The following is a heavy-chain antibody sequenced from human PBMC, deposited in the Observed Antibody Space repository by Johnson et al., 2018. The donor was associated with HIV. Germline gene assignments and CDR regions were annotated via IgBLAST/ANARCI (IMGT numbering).Heavy chain of an antibody. J-gene: IGHJ3*02. CDR3: AKDLRSVNLDAFEI. D-gene: IGHD5/OR15-5a*01. CDR2: ISSSGSTI. CDR1: GFTFSDYY. V-gene: IGHV3-11*01. Sequence: QVQLVESGGGLVKPGRSLRLSCAASGFTFSDYYMSWIRQAPGKGLEWVSYISSSGSTIYYADSVKGRFTISRDNAKNSLYLQMNSLRAEYTALYYCAKDLRSVNLDAFEIWGQGTMVTVSS.